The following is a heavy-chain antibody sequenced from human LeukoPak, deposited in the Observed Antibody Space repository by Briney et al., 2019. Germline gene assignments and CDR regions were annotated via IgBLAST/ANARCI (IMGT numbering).Heavy chain of an antibody. CDR3: ARDLGYCSSTSCQGYFDY. D-gene: IGHD2-2*01. V-gene: IGHV4-30-4*08. CDR2: IYYSGST. Sequence: PSETLSLTCTVSGGSVSSGSYYWSWIRQPPGKGLEWIGYIYYSGSTYYNPSLKSRVTISVDTSKNQFSLKLSSVTAADTAVYYCARDLGYCSSTSCQGYFDYWGQGTLVTVSS. J-gene: IGHJ4*02. CDR1: GGSVSSGSYY.